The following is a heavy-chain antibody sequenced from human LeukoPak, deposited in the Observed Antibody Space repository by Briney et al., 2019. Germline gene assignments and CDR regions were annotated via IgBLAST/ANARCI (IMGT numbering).Heavy chain of an antibody. CDR3: ARDHYDRFGYGAFDY. V-gene: IGHV1-2*02. Sequence: ASVRVSCKASGYTFTACYIHWVRQAPGQGLEWMGWINPNTGGTSYAQKSQGRVTMSRDTSISTAYMELSRLTSDDTAVYYCARDHYDRFGYGAFDYWGQGTLVTVSS. J-gene: IGHJ4*02. CDR1: GYTFTACY. D-gene: IGHD3-22*01. CDR2: INPNTGGT.